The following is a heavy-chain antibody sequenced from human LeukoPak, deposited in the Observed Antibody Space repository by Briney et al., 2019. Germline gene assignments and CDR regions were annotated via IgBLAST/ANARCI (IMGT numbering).Heavy chain of an antibody. CDR1: GGSISSSSYY. Sequence: SETLSLTCTVSGGSISSSSYYWGWIRQPPGKGLEWIGSIYYSGSTYYNPSLKSRVTISVDTSKNQFSLKLSSVTAADTAVYYCAGVYSSSWKGLGYWGQGTLVTVSS. CDR3: AGVYSSSWKGLGY. V-gene: IGHV4-39*07. J-gene: IGHJ4*02. CDR2: IYYSGST. D-gene: IGHD6-13*01.